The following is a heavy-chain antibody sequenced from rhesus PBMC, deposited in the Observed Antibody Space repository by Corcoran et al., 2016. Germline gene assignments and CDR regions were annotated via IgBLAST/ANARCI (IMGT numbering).Heavy chain of an antibody. CDR3: TSGNDFDY. CDR2: IRSKAYGGTA. Sequence: EVQLVESGGGLVQPGGSLRVSCAASGFPFSDYAMDWVRQAPGKGLEWVGFIRSKAYGGTAEYAASVKGRFTISRDDSKNTAYLQMSSLKTEDTAVYYCTSGNDFDYWGQGVLVTVSS. D-gene: IGHD4-17*01. J-gene: IGHJ4*01. V-gene: IGHV3-153D*01. CDR1: GFPFSDYA.